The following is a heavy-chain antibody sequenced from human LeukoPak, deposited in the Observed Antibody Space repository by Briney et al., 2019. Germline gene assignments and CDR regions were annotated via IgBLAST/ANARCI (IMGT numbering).Heavy chain of an antibody. CDR1: GFTFSGST. CDR3: TRQGLN. J-gene: IGHJ4*02. V-gene: IGHV3-73*01. Sequence: PGGSLRLSCAASGFTFSGSTIHWVRQASGKGLEWVGRIRSKLNSYATAYTASVQGGFAISRDDSKNTAYLRINSLKTEDAAVYYCTRQGLNWGQGTLVTVSS. CDR2: IRSKLNSYAT.